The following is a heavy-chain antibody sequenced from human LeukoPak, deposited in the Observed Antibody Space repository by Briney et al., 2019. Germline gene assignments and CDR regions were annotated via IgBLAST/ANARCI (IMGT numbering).Heavy chain of an antibody. CDR2: ISSSSSYI. CDR1: GFTFSGYS. J-gene: IGHJ4*02. Sequence: GGSLRLSCVASGFTFSGYSMNWVRQAPGKGLEWVSSISSSSSYIYYADSVKGRFTISRDNAKNSLYLQMNSLRAEDTAVYYCARAYGSAARHYWGQGTLVTVSS. CDR3: ARAYGSAARHY. D-gene: IGHD3-10*01. V-gene: IGHV3-21*01.